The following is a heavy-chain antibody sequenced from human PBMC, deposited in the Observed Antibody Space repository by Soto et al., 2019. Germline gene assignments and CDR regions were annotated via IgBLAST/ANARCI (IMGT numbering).Heavy chain of an antibody. D-gene: IGHD2-21*01. CDR3: AKNFSPLSPDSYFDY. CDR1: GVVLGSDAYY. CDR2: IYHTGST. Sequence: SETLSLTCTVSGVVLGSDAYYWSWIRQHPGKGLEWIGNIYHTGSTYYNPSLKSRVVISLDTSQNQFFLRLSSVTAADTAVYFCAKNFSPLSPDSYFDYWGQGALVTVSS. J-gene: IGHJ4*02. V-gene: IGHV4-31*03.